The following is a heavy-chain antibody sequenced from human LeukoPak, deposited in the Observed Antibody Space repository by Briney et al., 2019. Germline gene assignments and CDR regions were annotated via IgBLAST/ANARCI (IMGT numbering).Heavy chain of an antibody. CDR3: ARQEILYSSGWDTLGAFDI. CDR1: GYSISSGYY. D-gene: IGHD6-19*01. Sequence: SETQSLTCAVSGYSISSGYYWGWIRQPPGKGLEWIGSIYHSGSTYYNPSLKSRVTISVDTSKNQFSLKLSSVTAADTAVYYCARQEILYSSGWDTLGAFDIWGQGTMVTVSS. J-gene: IGHJ3*02. CDR2: IYHSGST. V-gene: IGHV4-38-2*01.